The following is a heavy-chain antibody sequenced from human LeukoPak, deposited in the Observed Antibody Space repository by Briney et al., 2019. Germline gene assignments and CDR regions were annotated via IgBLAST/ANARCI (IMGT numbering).Heavy chain of an antibody. CDR3: ARPPVGATNFDY. V-gene: IGHV3-48*03. CDR2: ISSSGSTI. Sequence: GGSLRLSCAASGFTFSSYEMNWVRQAPGKGLEWVSYISSSGSTIYYADSVKGRFTISRDNAKNSLYLQMNSLRAEDPAVYYCARPPVGATNFDYWGQGNLVTVSS. J-gene: IGHJ4*02. D-gene: IGHD1-26*01. CDR1: GFTFSSYE.